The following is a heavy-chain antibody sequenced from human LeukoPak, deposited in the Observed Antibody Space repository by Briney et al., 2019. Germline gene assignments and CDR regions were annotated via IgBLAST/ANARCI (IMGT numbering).Heavy chain of an antibody. Sequence: GGSLRLSCAASGFTFSSYEMIWVRRAPGKGLEWVSYISSSGSTIYYADSVKGRFTISRDNAKTSLYLQMNSPRAEDTAVYYCARVRAARYFDFWGQGTLVTVSS. CDR1: GFTFSSYE. D-gene: IGHD6-6*01. CDR2: ISSSGSTI. V-gene: IGHV3-48*03. J-gene: IGHJ4*02. CDR3: ARVRAARYFDF.